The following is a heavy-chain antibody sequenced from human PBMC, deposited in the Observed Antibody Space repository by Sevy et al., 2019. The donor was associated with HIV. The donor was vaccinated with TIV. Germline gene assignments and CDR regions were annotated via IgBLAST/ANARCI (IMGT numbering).Heavy chain of an antibody. D-gene: IGHD6-19*01. J-gene: IGHJ4*02. V-gene: IGHV4-34*01. CDR3: ARGRYDGYSRGLYWGPFQNFDR. CDR2: INHSGIT. Sequence: SETLSLTCAVSGGPFSGYYWSWIRQPPGKGLEWIGEINHSGITNYSPSLKSRVIISVDTSKNQFSLRLSSVTAADTAVYFCARGRYDGYSRGLYWGPFQNFDRWGQGTLVTVSS. CDR1: GGPFSGYY.